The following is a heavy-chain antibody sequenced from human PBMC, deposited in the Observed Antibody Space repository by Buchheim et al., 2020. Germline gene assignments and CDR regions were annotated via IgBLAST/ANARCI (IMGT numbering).Heavy chain of an antibody. Sequence: QVQLVESGGGVVQPGRSLRLSCAASGFTFSSYGMHWVRQAPGKGLEWVAVISFDGKTQYYTDSVKGRFTISRDNSKNTLYLQMDSLRAEDTAVYYCARELDYWGQGTL. CDR1: GFTFSSYG. J-gene: IGHJ4*02. CDR2: ISFDGKTQ. V-gene: IGHV3-30*03. CDR3: ARELDY.